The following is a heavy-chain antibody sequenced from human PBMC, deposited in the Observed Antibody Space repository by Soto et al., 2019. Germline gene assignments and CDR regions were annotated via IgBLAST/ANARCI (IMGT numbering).Heavy chain of an antibody. D-gene: IGHD6-13*01. CDR1: GGSISSNY. CDR3: ARYRREAVAGYTLDN. CDR2: VYNSGST. Sequence: SETLSLTCTVSGGSISSNYWTWIRQPPGKGLEWIGYVYNSGSTNYNPSLKSRVTISEDTSKSQFSLKVSSMTAADTAVYYCARYRREAVAGYTLDNWGQGILVTVSS. V-gene: IGHV4-59*01. J-gene: IGHJ4*02.